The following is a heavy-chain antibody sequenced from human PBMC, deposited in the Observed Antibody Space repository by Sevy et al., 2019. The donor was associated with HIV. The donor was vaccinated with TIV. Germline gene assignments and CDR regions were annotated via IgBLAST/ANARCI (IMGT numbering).Heavy chain of an antibody. D-gene: IGHD3-10*01. CDR3: TRDLTGVRGVIRFGS. J-gene: IGHJ4*02. V-gene: IGHV3-48*01. CDR2: IDSSSSTI. CDR1: GFTFSSYS. Sequence: GGSLRLSCAASGFTFSSYSMNWVRQAPGKGLEWVSYIDSSSSTIYDADSVKGRFTISRDNARNSLYLQMNSLRAEDTAVYYCTRDLTGVRGVIRFGSWGQGTLVTVSS.